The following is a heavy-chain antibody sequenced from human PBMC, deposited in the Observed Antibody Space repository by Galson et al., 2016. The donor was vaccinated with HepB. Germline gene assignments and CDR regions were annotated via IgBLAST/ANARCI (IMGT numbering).Heavy chain of an antibody. Sequence: VKVSCKASGYTFTTYGISWVRQAPGQGLEWMGWISAYNGNTNYAQKLQGRVTMTTDTSTSTAYMELRSLRSDDTAVYYCARDPRKIRYQLLEMYYYYYAMDVWGQGTTVTVSS. CDR2: ISAYNGNT. CDR3: ARDPRKIRYQLLEMYYYYYAMDV. D-gene: IGHD2-2*01. CDR1: GYTFTTYG. V-gene: IGHV1-18*01. J-gene: IGHJ6*02.